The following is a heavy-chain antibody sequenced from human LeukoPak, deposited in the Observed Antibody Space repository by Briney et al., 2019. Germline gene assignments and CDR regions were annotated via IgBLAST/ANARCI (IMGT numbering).Heavy chain of an antibody. Sequence: GGSLGLSCVASGFSFRNYAIHWVRQAPGKGLEYVSVVNTDGRITYYADSVKGRFTISRDNSKNTVYLQMGSLRGEDMAVYYCTRDGGSFCDFDYWGQGALVTVSS. CDR3: TRDGGSFCDFDY. CDR2: VNTDGRIT. V-gene: IGHV3-64*02. J-gene: IGHJ4*02. CDR1: GFSFRNYA. D-gene: IGHD1-26*01.